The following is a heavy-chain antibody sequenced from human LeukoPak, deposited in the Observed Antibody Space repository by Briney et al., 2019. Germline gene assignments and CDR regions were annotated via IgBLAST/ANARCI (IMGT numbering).Heavy chain of an antibody. CDR3: ARVGSGSYLDY. D-gene: IGHD1-26*01. Sequence: SETLSLTCTVSGGSISSYYWSWIRQPPGKGLEWIGYIYYSGSTNYNPSLKSRVTISVDTSKNQFSLKLSSVTAADTAVYYCARVGSGSYLDYWGQGTLVTVSS. CDR1: GGSISSYY. J-gene: IGHJ4*02. CDR2: IYYSGST. V-gene: IGHV4-59*12.